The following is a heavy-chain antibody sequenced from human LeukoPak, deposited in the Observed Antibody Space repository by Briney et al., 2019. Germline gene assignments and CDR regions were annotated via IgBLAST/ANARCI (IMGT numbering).Heavy chain of an antibody. Sequence: PSETLSLTCTVSGGSISSGSYYWSWIRQPAGKGLEWIGRIYTSGSTNYNPSLKSRVTISVDTSKNQFSLKLSSVTAADTAVYYCATVGPYYYDMGGGGDAFDIWGQGTMVTVSS. CDR1: GGSISSGSYY. D-gene: IGHD3-22*01. J-gene: IGHJ3*02. CDR2: IYTSGST. V-gene: IGHV4-61*02. CDR3: ATVGPYYYDMGGGGDAFDI.